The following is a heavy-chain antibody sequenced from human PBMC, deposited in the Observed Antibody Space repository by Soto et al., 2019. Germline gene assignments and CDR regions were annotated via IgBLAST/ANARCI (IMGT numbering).Heavy chain of an antibody. D-gene: IGHD6-13*01. J-gene: IGHJ4*03. Sequence: SETLSLTCTVSGGSISTYYWSWIRQPLGKGLEWIGYIYYSGIANYNPSLKSRVTISVDTSKNQFSLKLRSVTAADTAVYYCARGDSNTWYLGYFDNWGQGALVTVSS. V-gene: IGHV4-59*01. CDR1: GGSISTYY. CDR2: IYYSGIA. CDR3: ARGDSNTWYLGYFDN.